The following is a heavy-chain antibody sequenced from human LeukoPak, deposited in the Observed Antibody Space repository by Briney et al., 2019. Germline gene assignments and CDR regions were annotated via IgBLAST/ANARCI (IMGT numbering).Heavy chain of an antibody. CDR2: IYNSEST. V-gene: IGHV4-59*01. D-gene: IGHD3-10*01. CDR1: GDSMSSYS. Sequence: PSETLSLTCTVSGDSMSSYSWSWIRQPPGKGLEWIGYIYNSESTIYNPSLKSRVTITLDMSKKQFSLKLSSVTAADTAVYYCASDYGSGSYRFDYWGQGTLVTVSS. J-gene: IGHJ4*02. CDR3: ASDYGSGSYRFDY.